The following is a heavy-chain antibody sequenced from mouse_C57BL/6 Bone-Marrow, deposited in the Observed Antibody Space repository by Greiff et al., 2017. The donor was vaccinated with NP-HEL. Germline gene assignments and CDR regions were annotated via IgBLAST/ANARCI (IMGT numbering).Heavy chain of an antibody. V-gene: IGHV5-15*01. CDR3: ARRNEDYFGY. J-gene: IGHJ2*01. Sequence: EVQGVESGGGLVQPGGSLKLSCAASGFTFSDYGMAWVRQAPRKGPEWVAFISNLAYSIYYADTVTGRITISRENAKNTLYLEMSSLRSEDTAMYYCARRNEDYFGYWGQGTTLTVST. CDR1: GFTFSDYG. CDR2: ISNLAYSI.